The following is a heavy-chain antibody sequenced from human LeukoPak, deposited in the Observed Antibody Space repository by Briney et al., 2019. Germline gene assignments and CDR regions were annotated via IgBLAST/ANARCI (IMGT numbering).Heavy chain of an antibody. CDR1: GFTFSSYA. Sequence: GGSLRLSCAASGFTFSSYAMSWVRQAPGKGLEWVSAISGSGGSTYYADSVKGRFTISRDNSKNTLYLQMNSLRAEDTAVYYCARVYHLAVSAFDYWGQGTLVTVSS. CDR2: ISGSGGST. V-gene: IGHV3-23*01. J-gene: IGHJ4*02. D-gene: IGHD6-19*01. CDR3: ARVYHLAVSAFDY.